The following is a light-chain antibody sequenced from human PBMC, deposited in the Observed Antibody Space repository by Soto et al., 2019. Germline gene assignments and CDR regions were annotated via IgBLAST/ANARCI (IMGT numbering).Light chain of an antibody. V-gene: IGKV1-5*03. J-gene: IGKJ1*01. Sequence: DIQMTQSPSTLSASVGDRVTMTCRASQRISSWLACYQQKPGKAPKLLIYKASSLESGVPSRFSGSGSGTEFTLTISSLQPDDFATYYCQQYNSYWTFGQGTKVEIK. CDR1: QRISSW. CDR2: KAS. CDR3: QQYNSYWT.